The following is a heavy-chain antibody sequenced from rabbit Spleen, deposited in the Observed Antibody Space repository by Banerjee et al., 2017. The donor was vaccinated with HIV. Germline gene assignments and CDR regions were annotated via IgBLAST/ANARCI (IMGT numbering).Heavy chain of an antibody. CDR3: ARGYSDNYGTYAYIYGL. CDR2: IYGGSSGNT. D-gene: IGHD6-1*01. Sequence: QSLEESGGGLVKPGASLTLTCKASGFSFDSNYYMCWVRQAPGKGLEWIACIYGGSSGNTYYASWAKGRFTISKTSSTTVTLQVTSLTAADTGTYFCARGYSDNYGTYAYIYGLWGPGTLVTVS. V-gene: IGHV1S40*01. J-gene: IGHJ4*01. CDR1: GFSFDSNYY.